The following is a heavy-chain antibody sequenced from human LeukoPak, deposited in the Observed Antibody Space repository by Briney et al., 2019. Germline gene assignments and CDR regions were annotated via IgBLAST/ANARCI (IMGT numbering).Heavy chain of an antibody. J-gene: IGHJ6*02. V-gene: IGHV5-51*01. D-gene: IGHD3-10*01. CDR2: IYPGDSDT. CDR1: GYAFTNYW. Sequence: GESLRISCQGSGYAFTNYWINWLRQMPGKGLEWMGIIYPGDSDTRYSPSFQGQVTISADKSIRTAYLQWSSLKASDTAMYYCARPTLDYNYYHGMDVWGQGTTVTVSS. CDR3: ARPTLDYNYYHGMDV.